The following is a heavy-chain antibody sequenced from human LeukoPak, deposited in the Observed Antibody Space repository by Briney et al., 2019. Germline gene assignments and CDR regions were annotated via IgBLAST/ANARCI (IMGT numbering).Heavy chain of an antibody. Sequence: ASVKVSCKASGYSFGIFGTSWVRQAPGQGLEWMGWISANNGNTNYAQNLQGRVTMTTDTSTSTAYMELRSLRSDDTAVYYCARVGVVVPAAWFDPWGQGTQVTVSS. V-gene: IGHV1-18*01. CDR2: ISANNGNT. CDR3: ARVGVVVPAAWFDP. D-gene: IGHD2-2*01. CDR1: GYSFGIFG. J-gene: IGHJ5*02.